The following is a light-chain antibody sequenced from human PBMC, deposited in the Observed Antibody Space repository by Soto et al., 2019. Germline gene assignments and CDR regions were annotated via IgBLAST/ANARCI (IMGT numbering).Light chain of an antibody. V-gene: IGLV1-47*01. CDR1: SSNIGSNY. CDR2: RND. CDR3: AAWDDNLSVP. Sequence: QSVLTQPPSASGTPGQRVTISCSGSSSNIGSNYVYWYQQLPGAAPKLLIYRNDQRPSGVPDRFSGSKSGTSASLAISGLRSEDEADYYCAAWDDNLSVPFGTGTKVTVL. J-gene: IGLJ1*01.